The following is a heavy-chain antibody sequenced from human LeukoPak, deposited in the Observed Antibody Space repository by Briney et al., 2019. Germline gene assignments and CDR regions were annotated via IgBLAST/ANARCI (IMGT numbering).Heavy chain of an antibody. J-gene: IGHJ4*02. CDR1: GGSISSYY. V-gene: IGHV4-4*07. CDR2: IYTSGST. D-gene: IGHD6-13*01. Sequence: SETLSLTCTVSGGSISSYYWSWIRQPAGKGLEWIGRIYTSGSTNYNPSLESRVTMSVDTSKNQFSLKLSSVTAADTAVYYCARQTEESSSWYRQYYFDYWGQGTLVTVSS. CDR3: ARQTEESSSWYRQYYFDY.